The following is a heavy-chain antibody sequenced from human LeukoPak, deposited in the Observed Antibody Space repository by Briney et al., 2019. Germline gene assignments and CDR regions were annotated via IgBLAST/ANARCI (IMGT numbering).Heavy chain of an antibody. Sequence: GGSLRLSCAASGFTFSSYEMNWVRQAPGKGLEWVSYISSSSSYIYYADSVKGRFTISRDNAKNSLYLQMNSLRAEDTAVYYCARDFSGWYDYWGQGTLVTVSS. D-gene: IGHD6-19*01. CDR1: GFTFSSYE. CDR2: ISSSSSYI. V-gene: IGHV3-21*05. CDR3: ARDFSGWYDY. J-gene: IGHJ4*02.